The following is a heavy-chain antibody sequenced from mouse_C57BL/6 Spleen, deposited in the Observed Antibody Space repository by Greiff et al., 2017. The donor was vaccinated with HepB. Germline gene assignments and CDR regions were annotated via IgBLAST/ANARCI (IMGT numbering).Heavy chain of an antibody. V-gene: IGHV1-76*01. D-gene: IGHD2-2*01. CDR1: GYTFTDYY. CDR3: ARSIYYGYGGFAY. J-gene: IGHJ3*01. Sequence: VQLQQSGAELVRPGASVKLSCKASGYTFTDYYINWVKQRPGQGLEWIARIYPGSGDTYYNEKFKGKVTLTAEKSSSTDYLQLSNLKSEDSAVYYCARSIYYGYGGFAYWGQGTLVTVSA. CDR2: IYPGSGDT.